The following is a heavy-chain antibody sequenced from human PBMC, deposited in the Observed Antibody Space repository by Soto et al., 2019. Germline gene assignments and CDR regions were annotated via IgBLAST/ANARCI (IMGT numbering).Heavy chain of an antibody. J-gene: IGHJ2*01. D-gene: IGHD4-17*01. CDR3: AREPTFYGDHRYFDL. Sequence: QVQLQESGPGLVKPSQTLSLTCTVSGGSISSGDYYWSWIRQPPGKGLEWIGYIYYSGSTYYNPSLKSRVTISVDTSKNQFSLKLSSVNDADKAVYYCAREPTFYGDHRYFDLWGRGTLVTVSS. CDR1: GGSISSGDYY. V-gene: IGHV4-30-4*01. CDR2: IYYSGST.